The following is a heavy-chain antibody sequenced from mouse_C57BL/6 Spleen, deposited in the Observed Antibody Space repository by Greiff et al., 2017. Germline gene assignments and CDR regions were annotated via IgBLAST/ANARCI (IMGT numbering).Heavy chain of an antibody. J-gene: IGHJ3*01. Sequence: DVQLQESGPGLVKPSQSLSLTCSVTGYSITSGYYWNWIRQFPGNKLEWMGYISYDGSNNYNPSLKNRISITRDTSKNQFFLKLNSVTTEDTATYYCAREHYYGSSYLFAYWGQGTLVTVSA. V-gene: IGHV3-6*01. CDR3: AREHYYGSSYLFAY. D-gene: IGHD1-1*01. CDR1: GYSITSGYY. CDR2: ISYDGSN.